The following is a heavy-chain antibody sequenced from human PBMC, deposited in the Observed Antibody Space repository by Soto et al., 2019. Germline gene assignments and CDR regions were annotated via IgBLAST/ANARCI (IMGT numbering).Heavy chain of an antibody. J-gene: IGHJ5*02. D-gene: IGHD4-17*01. V-gene: IGHV4-59*01. Sequence: SETLSLTCPVSGGSISSYDWSWIRQPPGKGLEWIGYIYYSGSTNYNPSLKSRVTISVDTSKNQFSLKLSSVTAADTAVYYCAREWYGVGMDWFDPWGQGTLVTSPQ. CDR3: AREWYGVGMDWFDP. CDR1: GGSISSYD. CDR2: IYYSGST.